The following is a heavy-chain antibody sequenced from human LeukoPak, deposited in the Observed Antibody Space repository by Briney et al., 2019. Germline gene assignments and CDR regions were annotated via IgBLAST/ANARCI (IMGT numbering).Heavy chain of an antibody. V-gene: IGHV3-30*18. D-gene: IGHD5-12*01. CDR3: ANPQSRGYDYLDY. Sequence: EAGRSLRLSCAASGFTFRNYGMHWVRQAPGKGLEWVAVTSIDGSEKYYADSVKGRFTISRDNSKNTLYLQMNSLRGDDTAVYYCANPQSRGYDYLDYWGQGTLVTVSS. CDR1: GFTFRNYG. CDR2: TSIDGSEK. J-gene: IGHJ4*02.